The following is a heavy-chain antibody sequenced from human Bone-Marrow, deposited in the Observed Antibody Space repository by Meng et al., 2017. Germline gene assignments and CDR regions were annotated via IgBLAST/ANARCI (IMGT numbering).Heavy chain of an antibody. CDR3: ARDLGSGWGTSGDAFDI. CDR2: IYYSGST. V-gene: IGHV4-59*01. Sequence: SETLSLTCTVSGGSISSYYWSWIRQPPGKGLEWIGYIYYSGSTNYNPSLKSRVTISVDTSKNQFSLKLSSVTAADTAVYYCARDLGSGWGTSGDAFDIWGQGTMVPVSS. J-gene: IGHJ3*02. CDR1: GGSISSYY. D-gene: IGHD6-19*01.